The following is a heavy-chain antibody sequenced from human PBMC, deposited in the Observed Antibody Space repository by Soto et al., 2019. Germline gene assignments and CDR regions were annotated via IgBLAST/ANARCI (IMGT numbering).Heavy chain of an antibody. Sequence: ASVKVSCKASGYTFTGYSIHWVRQAPGQRLEWMGWINTGNGDTKSSQNFQGRVTFTRDTSASTAYMELSSLRSEDTAVYYCAKESSWADYWGQGTLVTVSS. CDR1: GYTFTGYS. V-gene: IGHV1-3*04. J-gene: IGHJ4*02. CDR3: AKESSWADY. D-gene: IGHD6-13*01. CDR2: INTGNGDT.